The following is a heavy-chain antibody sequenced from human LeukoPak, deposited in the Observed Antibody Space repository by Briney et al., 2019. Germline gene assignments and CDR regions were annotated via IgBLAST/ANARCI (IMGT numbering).Heavy chain of an antibody. V-gene: IGHV5-10-1*01. J-gene: IGHJ6*02. CDR1: GYSFTSYW. D-gene: IGHD6-19*01. Sequence: GESLKISCKGSGYSFTSYWISWVRQMPGKGLEWMGRIDPSDSYTNYSPSFQGHVTISADKSISTAYLQWSSLKASDTAMYYCATTLNSGWPYYYCYYGMDVWGQGTTVTVSS. CDR2: IDPSDSYT. CDR3: ATTLNSGWPYYYCYYGMDV.